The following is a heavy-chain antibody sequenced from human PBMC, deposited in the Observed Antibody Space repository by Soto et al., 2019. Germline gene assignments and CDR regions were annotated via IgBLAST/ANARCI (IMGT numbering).Heavy chain of an antibody. J-gene: IGHJ3*02. V-gene: IGHV3-30*18. CDR1: GFTFSSYG. Sequence: GGSLRLSCAASGFTFSSYGMHWVRQAPGKGLEWVAVISYDGSNKYYADSVKGRFTISRDNSKNTLYLQMNSLRAEDTAVYYCAKDYGSGSYADAFDIWGQGTMVTVSS. CDR3: AKDYGSGSYADAFDI. CDR2: ISYDGSNK. D-gene: IGHD3-10*01.